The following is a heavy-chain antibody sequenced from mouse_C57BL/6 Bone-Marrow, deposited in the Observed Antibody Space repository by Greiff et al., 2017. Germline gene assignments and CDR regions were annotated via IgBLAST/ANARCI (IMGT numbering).Heavy chain of an antibody. J-gene: IGHJ2*01. CDR3: ARTGTFDY. D-gene: IGHD4-1*01. CDR2: ISSVGSTI. CDR1: GFTFSDYG. V-gene: IGHV5-17*01. Sequence: EVQLVESGGGLVKPGGSLKLSCAASGFTFSDYGMHWVRQAPEKGLEWVAYISSVGSTIYYADTVKGRFTISRDNAKNTLFLQMTSLRSEATAMYYCARTGTFDYWGQGTTLTVSS.